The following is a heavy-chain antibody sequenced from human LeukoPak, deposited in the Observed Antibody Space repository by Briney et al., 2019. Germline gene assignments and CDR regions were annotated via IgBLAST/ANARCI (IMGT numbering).Heavy chain of an antibody. D-gene: IGHD6-19*01. CDR2: IYHSGNT. J-gene: IGHJ6*02. V-gene: IGHV4-38-2*02. Sequence: SETLSLTCTVSGYSISSGYYWGWIRQPPGKGLEWIGNIYHSGNTYYNPSLKSRVTISVDTSKNQFSLKLSSVIAADTAVYYCARDGSSDWDYGMDVWGQGTTVTVSS. CDR3: ARDGSSDWDYGMDV. CDR1: GYSISSGYY.